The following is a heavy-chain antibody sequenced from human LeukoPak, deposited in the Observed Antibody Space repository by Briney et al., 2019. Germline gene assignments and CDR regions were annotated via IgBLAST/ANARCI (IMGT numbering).Heavy chain of an antibody. D-gene: IGHD5-18*01. CDR2: INTDGSRT. Sequence: GGSLRLSCAASGFSFSNYWMDWVRQAPGKGLVWVSRINTDGSRTTYVDSVKGRFTISRDNAKNTLYLQMNSLRAEDTAVYYCGRGPPEYSYGGQDHWGQGPLVPVSS. CDR1: GFSFSNYW. V-gene: IGHV3-74*01. J-gene: IGHJ4*02. CDR3: GRGPPEYSYGGQDH.